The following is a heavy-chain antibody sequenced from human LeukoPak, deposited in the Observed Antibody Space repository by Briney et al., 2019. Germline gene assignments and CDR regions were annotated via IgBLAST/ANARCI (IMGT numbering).Heavy chain of an antibody. J-gene: IGHJ4*02. Sequence: ASAWVSRNASGYSVTTYYMYWLRQAPGQGLEWMGIINPSSGSAKHTQKFQGRVTMTRDTSTRTVYMELSRLRSEDTAVYYCARSVGAPTWIDYWGQGT. CDR3: ARSVGAPTWIDY. CDR2: INPSSGSA. CDR1: GYSVTTYY. V-gene: IGHV1-46*01. D-gene: IGHD1-26*01.